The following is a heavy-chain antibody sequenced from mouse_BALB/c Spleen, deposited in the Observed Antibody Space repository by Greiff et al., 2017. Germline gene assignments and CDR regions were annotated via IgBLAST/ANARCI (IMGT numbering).Heavy chain of an antibody. CDR2: IWGDGST. Sequence: VQVVESGPGLVAPSQSLYITCTVSGFSLTGYGVNWVRQPPGKGLEWLGMIWGDGSTDYNSALKSRLGSSKDNSKSQVFLKMNSLQTDDTARYYCARDVSPTMIAAFAYWGQGTLVTVSA. CDR3: ARDVSPTMIAAFAY. V-gene: IGHV2-6-7*01. J-gene: IGHJ3*01. D-gene: IGHD2-4*01. CDR1: GFSLTGYG.